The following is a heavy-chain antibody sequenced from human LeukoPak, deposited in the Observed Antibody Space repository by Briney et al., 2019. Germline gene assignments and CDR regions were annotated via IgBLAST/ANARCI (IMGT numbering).Heavy chain of an antibody. CDR2: ISGSGSTI. CDR3: ARERGSSWYFDY. V-gene: IGHV3-48*03. J-gene: IGHJ4*02. D-gene: IGHD6-13*01. CDR1: GFTFSSYE. Sequence: GGSLRLSCPASGFTFSSYEMNWVRQAPGKGLEWISYISGSGSTIDYADSVKGRFTISRDNAKNSLYLQMNSLRAEDTAVYSCARERGSSWYFDYRGQGTLVTVSS.